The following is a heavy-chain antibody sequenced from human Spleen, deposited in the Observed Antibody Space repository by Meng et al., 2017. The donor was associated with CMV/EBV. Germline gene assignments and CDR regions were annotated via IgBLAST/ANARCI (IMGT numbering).Heavy chain of an antibody. J-gene: IGHJ4*02. CDR3: ARGTVATTHFDY. CDR1: GFTFSDYY. Sequence: GESLKISCAASGFTFSDYYMTWIRQVPGKGLEWVSDISSSGSTTYYADSVKGRFTISRDNAKNSLYLQMSSLRAEDTALYYCARGTVATTHFDYWGQGTLATVSS. CDR2: ISSSGSTT. D-gene: IGHD5-12*01. V-gene: IGHV3-11*04.